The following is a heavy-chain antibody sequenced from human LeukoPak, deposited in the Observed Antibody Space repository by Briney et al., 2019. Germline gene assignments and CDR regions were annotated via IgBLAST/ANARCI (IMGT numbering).Heavy chain of an antibody. CDR3: ARGKESHGHYFHY. CDR1: GGTFNNYA. J-gene: IGHJ4*02. V-gene: IGHV1-69*13. Sequence: SVKVSCKASGGTFNNYAINWVRQAPEQGLEWMGGIFPLFETTNYAQRFRGRVTITADESTSTAYMELNSLRTEDTAVYYCARGKESHGHYFHYWGQGTLVTVSS. CDR2: IFPLFETT.